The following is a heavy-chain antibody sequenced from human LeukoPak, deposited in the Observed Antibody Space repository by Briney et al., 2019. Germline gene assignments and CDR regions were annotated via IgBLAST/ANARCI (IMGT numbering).Heavy chain of an antibody. CDR3: AKDILGYYDSSGTPDH. D-gene: IGHD3-22*01. J-gene: IGHJ4*02. Sequence: GGSLRLSCAASGFTFSSYGMHWVRQAPGKGLEWVAVIWYDGSNKYYADSVKGRFTISRDNSKNTLYQQMNSLRAEDTAVYYCAKDILGYYDSSGTPDHWGQGTLVTVSS. CDR2: IWYDGSNK. V-gene: IGHV3-33*06. CDR1: GFTFSSYG.